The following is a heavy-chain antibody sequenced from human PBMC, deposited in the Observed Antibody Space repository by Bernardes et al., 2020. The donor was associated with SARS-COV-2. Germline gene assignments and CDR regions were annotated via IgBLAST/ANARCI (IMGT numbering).Heavy chain of an antibody. J-gene: IGHJ6*02. CDR3: ARDRGFGVVIGPEGYYYGMDV. CDR2: ISAYNGNT. Sequence: ASVKVSCKASGYTFTSYGISWVRQAPGQGLEWMGWISAYNGNTNYAQKLQGRVTMTTDTSTSTAYMELRSLRSDDTAVYYCARDRGFGVVIGPEGYYYGMDVWGQGTTVTVSS. CDR1: GYTFTSYG. V-gene: IGHV1-18*01. D-gene: IGHD3-3*01.